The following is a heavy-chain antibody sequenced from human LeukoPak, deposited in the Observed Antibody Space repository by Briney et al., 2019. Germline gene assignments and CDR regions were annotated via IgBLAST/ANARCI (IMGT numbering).Heavy chain of an antibody. CDR3: TSASIAAAGKFDY. V-gene: IGHV3-49*04. J-gene: IGHJ4*02. CDR1: GFTFSDHY. CDR2: IRSKAYGGTT. Sequence: GGSLRLSCAVSGFTFSDHYMDWVRQAPGKGLEWVGFIRSKAYGGTTEYAASVKGRFTIPRDDSKSIAYLQMNSLKTEDTAVYYCTSASIAAAGKFDYWGQGTLVTVSS. D-gene: IGHD6-13*01.